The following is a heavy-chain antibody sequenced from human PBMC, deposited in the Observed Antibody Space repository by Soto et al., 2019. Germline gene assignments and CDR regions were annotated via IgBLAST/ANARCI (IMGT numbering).Heavy chain of an antibody. D-gene: IGHD3-22*01. CDR1: GYTFTSYA. CDR3: ARGGYYDSSGSRNYHYYGMDV. J-gene: IGHJ6*02. CDR2: INAGNGNT. Sequence: ASVKVSCKASGYTFTSYAMHWVRQAPGQRLEWMGWINAGNGNTKYSQKFQGRVTITTDTSSRIAYMVLRSLRSDDTAVHFCARGGYYDSSGSRNYHYYGMDVWGQGTTVTVSS. V-gene: IGHV1-3*01.